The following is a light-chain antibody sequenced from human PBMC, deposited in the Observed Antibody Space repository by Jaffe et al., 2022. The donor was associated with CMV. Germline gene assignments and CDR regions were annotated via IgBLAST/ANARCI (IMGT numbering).Light chain of an antibody. V-gene: IGKV2D-29*02. J-gene: IGKJ1*01. CDR1: QSLLDSDGKMY. CDR2: ETS. Sequence: DIVVTHTPLSLSVTPGQPASISCKSSQSLLDSDGKMYLFWYLQKPGQSPQLLIYETSNRFSGVPDRFSASGSGTDFTLKISRVEAEDVGVYYCMQSKQLPWTFGQGTKVEIK. CDR3: MQSKQLPWT.